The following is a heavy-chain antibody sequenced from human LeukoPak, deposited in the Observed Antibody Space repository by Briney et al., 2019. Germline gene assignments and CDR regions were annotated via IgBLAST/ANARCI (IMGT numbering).Heavy chain of an antibody. V-gene: IGHV3-23*01. CDR2: ISGSGDST. CDR1: GFTFSSYA. Sequence: GGSLRLSCAASGFTFSSYAMSWVRLAPGKGLEWVSAISGSGDSTYYADSVKGRFTISRDNSKNTLYLQMNSLRAEDTAVYYCAKDWPNYCSGGSCYSAYAFDIWGQGTMVTVSS. J-gene: IGHJ3*02. D-gene: IGHD2-15*01. CDR3: AKDWPNYCSGGSCYSAYAFDI.